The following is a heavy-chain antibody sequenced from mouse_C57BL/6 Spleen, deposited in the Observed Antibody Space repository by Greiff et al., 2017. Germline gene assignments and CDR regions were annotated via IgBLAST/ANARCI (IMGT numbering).Heavy chain of an antibody. CDR3: AREIGDYDDGAFAY. CDR2: INPNNGGT. Sequence: EVQLQQSGPELVKPGASVKIPCKASGYTFTDYNMDWVKQSHGKSLEWIGDINPNNGGTIYNQKFKGKATLTVDKSSSTAYMELRSLTSEDTAVYYCAREIGDYDDGAFAYWGQGTLVTVSA. V-gene: IGHV1-18*01. D-gene: IGHD2-4*01. CDR1: GYTFTDYN. J-gene: IGHJ3*01.